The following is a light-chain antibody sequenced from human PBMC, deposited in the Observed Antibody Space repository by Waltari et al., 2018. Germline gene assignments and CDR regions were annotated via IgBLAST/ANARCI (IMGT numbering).Light chain of an antibody. J-gene: IGKJ2*01. CDR3: QQYGGSPKYT. V-gene: IGKV3-20*01. CDR1: QSVSHNY. CDR2: AVS. Sequence: EIVLTQSPGTLSLSPGERATLPCRASQSVSHNYLARYQAKPGQAPRLLIYAVSHRATGIPDRFSGGGSGTDFTLTISRLEPEDFAVYYCQQYGGSPKYTFGQGTKLEIK.